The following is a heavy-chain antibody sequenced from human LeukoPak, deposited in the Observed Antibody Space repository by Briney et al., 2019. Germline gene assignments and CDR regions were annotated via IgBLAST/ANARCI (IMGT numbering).Heavy chain of an antibody. J-gene: IGHJ4*02. CDR2: ISSNSSYT. CDR3: ARESYYYDSSGPLDY. D-gene: IGHD3-22*01. Sequence: GGSLRLSCAASGFTFSDYYMSWIRQAPGKGLEWVSYISSNSSYTNYADSVKGRFTISRDNAKNSLYLQMNSLRAEDTAVYYCARESYYYDSSGPLDYWGQGTLVTVSS. CDR1: GFTFSDYY. V-gene: IGHV3-11*06.